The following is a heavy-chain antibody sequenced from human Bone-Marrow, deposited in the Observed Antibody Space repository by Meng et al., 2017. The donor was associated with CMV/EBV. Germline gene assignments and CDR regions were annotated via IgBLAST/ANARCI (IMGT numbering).Heavy chain of an antibody. D-gene: IGHD3-22*01. V-gene: IGHV3-74*01. J-gene: IGHJ4*02. CDR1: GITFSNYW. Sequence: SCAASGITFSNYWMHWVRQAPGKGLVWVSRINSDGSSTSYADSVKGRFTISRDNAKNTLYLQMNSLRTEDTAVYYCVIDLCYDSSDRDYWGQGTLVTVSS. CDR3: VIDLCYDSSDRDY. CDR2: INSDGSST.